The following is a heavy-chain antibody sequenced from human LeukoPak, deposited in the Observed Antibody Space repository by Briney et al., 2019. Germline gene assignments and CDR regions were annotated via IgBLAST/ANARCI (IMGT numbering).Heavy chain of an antibody. CDR3: AREAPTSCHDY. J-gene: IGHJ4*02. CDR2: VSSSSSYI. CDR1: GVTFSSYS. Sequence: GSLSLSCAASGVTFSSYSMNWVRHAPAEGLEWVASVSSSSSYIYYAHSVKGRFTISRDNAKNSLYLQMNSLRAEDTAVYYCAREAPTSCHDYWGQGTLVTVSS. D-gene: IGHD2-2*01. V-gene: IGHV3-21*01.